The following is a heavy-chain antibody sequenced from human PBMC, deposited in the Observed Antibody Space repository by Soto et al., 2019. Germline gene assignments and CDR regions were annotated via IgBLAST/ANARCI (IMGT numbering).Heavy chain of an antibody. CDR2: VSHSGST. D-gene: IGHD3-22*01. V-gene: IGHV4-38-2*01. J-gene: IGHJ4*02. CDR3: ARALVVVINNYFDY. Sequence: PSETLSLTCAVSGFSISDAYYWGWIRQPPGKGLEWIGSVSHSGSTYYNPSLKSRVTISIDTSKNHFSLKLTSVTAADTAVYYCARALVVVINNYFDYWGQGALVTVSS. CDR1: GFSISDAYY.